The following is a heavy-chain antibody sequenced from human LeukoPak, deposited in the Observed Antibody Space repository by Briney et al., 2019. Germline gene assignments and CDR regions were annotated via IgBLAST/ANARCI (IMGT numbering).Heavy chain of an antibody. D-gene: IGHD5-24*01. CDR1: GGSISSGDYY. J-gene: IGHJ4*02. Sequence: PSQTLSLTCTVSGGSISSGDYYWSWIRQHPGKGLEWIGYIYYSGSTYYNPSLKSRFTISVDTSKNQFSLTLSSVTAADTAMFYCARTAEATIRPYFDYWGQGTLVTVSS. V-gene: IGHV4-31*03. CDR3: ARTAEATIRPYFDY. CDR2: IYYSGST.